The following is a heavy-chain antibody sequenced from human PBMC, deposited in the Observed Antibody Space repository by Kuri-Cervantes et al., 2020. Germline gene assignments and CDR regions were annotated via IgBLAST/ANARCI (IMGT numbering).Heavy chain of an antibody. CDR3: ARGYSYADY. CDR2: ISGSGGST. D-gene: IGHD5-18*01. J-gene: IGHJ4*02. Sequence: GGSLRLSCAASGFTVSSNYMSWVRQAPGKGLEWVSAISGSGGSTYYADSVKGRFTISRDNSKNTLYLQMNSLRAEDTAVYYCARGYSYADYWGQGTLVTVSS. CDR1: GFTVSSNY. V-gene: IGHV3-23*01.